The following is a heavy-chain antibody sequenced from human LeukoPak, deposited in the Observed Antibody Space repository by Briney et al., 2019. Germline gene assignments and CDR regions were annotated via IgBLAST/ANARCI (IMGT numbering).Heavy chain of an antibody. Sequence: PGGSLRLSCAASGFIFSSYDMSWVRQAPGKGLEWVSAISTSGGSTYYADSVKGRFTISRDNSKNTLYLQMNSLRAEDTAVYYCAKGGYSYGFLFDYWGQGTLVTVSS. CDR1: GFIFSSYD. D-gene: IGHD5-18*01. J-gene: IGHJ4*02. CDR3: AKGGYSYGFLFDY. CDR2: ISTSGGST. V-gene: IGHV3-23*01.